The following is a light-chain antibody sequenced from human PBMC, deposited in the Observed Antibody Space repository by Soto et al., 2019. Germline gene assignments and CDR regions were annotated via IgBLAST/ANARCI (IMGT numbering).Light chain of an antibody. CDR3: MIWPSNAVV. CDR1: SDINVCSYN. V-gene: IGLV5-37*01. Sequence: QSVLTQPPSSSASPGESARLTCTLPSDINVCSYNIYWYQQKPGSPPRYLLYYYSDSDKGQGSGVPSRFSGSKDASANTGILLISGLQSEDEADYYCMIWPSNAVVFGGGTKLTVL. CDR2: YYSDSDK. J-gene: IGLJ2*01.